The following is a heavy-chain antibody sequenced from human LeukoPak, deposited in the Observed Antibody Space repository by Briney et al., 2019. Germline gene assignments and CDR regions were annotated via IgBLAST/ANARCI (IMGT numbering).Heavy chain of an antibody. V-gene: IGHV4-59*01. J-gene: IGHJ4*02. CDR3: ARAGAVGGYYSSPAPSNFDQ. D-gene: IGHD3-22*01. Sequence: SETLSLTCTVSGGSIRRYYWTWIRQPPGKGLEWIGYIYDSGSTDYNPSLKSRVTMSVDTSKNLISLKVNSVTAADTAVYYCARAGAVGGYYSSPAPSNFDQWGQGTLVTVSS. CDR2: IYDSGST. CDR1: GGSIRRYY.